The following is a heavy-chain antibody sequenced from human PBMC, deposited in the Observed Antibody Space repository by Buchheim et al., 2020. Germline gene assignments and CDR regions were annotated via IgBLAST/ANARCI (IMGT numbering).Heavy chain of an antibody. CDR2: ISGSGGST. J-gene: IGHJ6*02. CDR1: GFTFSSYA. Sequence: EAQLVESGGGLVQPGGSLRLSCAASGFTFSSYAMSWVRQAPGKGLEWVSTISGSGGSTYYADSVKGRFTISRDNSKNTLYLQMNSLRAEDTAVYYCAKVGPCGSYCSYYYYGMDVWGQGTT. V-gene: IGHV3-23*04. D-gene: IGHD1-26*01. CDR3: AKVGPCGSYCSYYYYGMDV.